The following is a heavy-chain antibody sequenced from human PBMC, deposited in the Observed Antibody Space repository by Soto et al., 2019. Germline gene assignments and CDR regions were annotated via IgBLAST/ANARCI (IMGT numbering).Heavy chain of an antibody. J-gene: IGHJ6*02. V-gene: IGHV5-51*01. CDR1: GYTFTNYW. Sequence: GESLKISCKGSGYTFTNYWIGWVRQMPGKGPEWMGIIYPGDSDAKYNPSFQGQVTISADKSITTTYLQWSSLKASDTAIYYCAASIFYYGMDVWGQGTTVTVSS. CDR3: AASIFYYGMDV. CDR2: IYPGDSDA.